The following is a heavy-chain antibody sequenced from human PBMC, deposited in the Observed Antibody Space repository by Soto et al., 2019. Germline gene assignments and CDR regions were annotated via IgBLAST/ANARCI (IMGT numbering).Heavy chain of an antibody. CDR1: GLTFSDYY. D-gene: IGHD3-10*01. CDR3: ARDGLWFGEFGDY. J-gene: IGHJ4*02. CDR2: ISSSGSTI. V-gene: IGHV3-11*01. Sequence: QVQLVESGGGLVKPGGSLRLSCAASGLTFSDYYMSWIRQAPGKGLEWVSYISSSGSTIYYADSVKGRFTISRDNAKTALYLQMNSLRGEDPSVYYCARDGLWFGEFGDYWGQGTLVTVSS.